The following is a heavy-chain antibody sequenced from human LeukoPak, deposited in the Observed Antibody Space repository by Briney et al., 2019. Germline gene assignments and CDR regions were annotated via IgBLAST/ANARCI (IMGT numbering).Heavy chain of an antibody. D-gene: IGHD2-21*02. CDR3: AKNPSYTCGGDCSPIDY. Sequence: GGSLRLSCAASGFTFSSYAMSWVRQAPGKGLEWVSAISGSGGSTYYADSVKGRFTISRDNSKNTLYLQMNSLRAEDTAVYYCAKNPSYTCGGDCSPIDYWGQGTLVTVSS. CDR1: GFTFSSYA. V-gene: IGHV3-23*01. CDR2: ISGSGGST. J-gene: IGHJ4*02.